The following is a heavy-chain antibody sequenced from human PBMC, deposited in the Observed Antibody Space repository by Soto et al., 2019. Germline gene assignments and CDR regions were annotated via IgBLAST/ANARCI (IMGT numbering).Heavy chain of an antibody. CDR3: AREGVRVVPAAYYYHYRLDV. D-gene: IGHD2-2*01. Sequence: ASVKVSCKASGYTFTSYGISWVRQAPGQGLEWMGWISAYNGNTNYAQKLQGRVTMTTDTSTSTAYMELRSLRSDDTAVYYCAREGVRVVPAAYYYHYRLDVCGQGTSVTVSS. V-gene: IGHV1-18*01. J-gene: IGHJ6*02. CDR2: ISAYNGNT. CDR1: GYTFTSYG.